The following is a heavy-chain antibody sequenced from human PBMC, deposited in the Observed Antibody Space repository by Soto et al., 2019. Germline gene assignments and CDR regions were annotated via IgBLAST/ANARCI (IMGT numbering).Heavy chain of an antibody. D-gene: IGHD2-2*01. Sequence: SETLSLTCTVSGGSISSGDYYWSWIRQPPGKGLEWIGYIYYSGSTYYNPSLKSRVTISVDTSKNQFSLKLSSVTAADTAVYYCARGVVVPAAPGPYYYYYGMDVWGQGTTVTVSS. CDR3: ARGVVVPAAPGPYYYYYGMDV. CDR2: IYYSGST. V-gene: IGHV4-30-4*01. CDR1: GGSISSGDYY. J-gene: IGHJ6*02.